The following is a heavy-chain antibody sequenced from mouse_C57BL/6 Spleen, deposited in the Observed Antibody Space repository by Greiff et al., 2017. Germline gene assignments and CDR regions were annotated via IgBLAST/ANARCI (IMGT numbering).Heavy chain of an antibody. V-gene: IGHV7-3*01. CDR1: GFTFTDYY. J-gene: IGHJ3*01. Sequence: EVMLVESGGGLVQPGGSLSLSCAASGFTFTDYYMSWVRPPPGKALEWLGFISNKANGYTTEYSASVKGRFTISRDNSQSILYLQMNALRAEDSATYYCARYGTARDPWFADWGQGTLVTVSA. CDR2: ISNKANGYTT. D-gene: IGHD3-2*01. CDR3: ARYGTARDPWFAD.